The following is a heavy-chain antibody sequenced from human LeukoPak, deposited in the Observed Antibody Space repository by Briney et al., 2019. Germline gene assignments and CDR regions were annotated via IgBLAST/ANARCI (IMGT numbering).Heavy chain of an antibody. CDR1: GYSFTSYW. D-gene: IGHD3-16*02. V-gene: IGHV5-10-1*01. CDR2: IDPSDSYT. J-gene: IGHJ4*02. CDR3: ARFDYVWGSYPKSYCFDY. Sequence: GESLRISCKGSGYSFTSYWISWVRQMPGKGLEWMGRIDPSDSYTNYSPSFQGRVTISADKSISTAYLQWSSLKASDTAMYYCARFDYVWGSYPKSYCFDYWGQGTLVTVSS.